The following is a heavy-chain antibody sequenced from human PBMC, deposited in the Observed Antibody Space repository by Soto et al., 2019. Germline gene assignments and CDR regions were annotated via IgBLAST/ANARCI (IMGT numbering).Heavy chain of an antibody. Sequence: EVQLLESGGDLVQPGGSLRLSCAASGFTFSNFAMSWVRQAPGRGLEWVSGISAGGRDIHYSDSVKDRFTVSRDNSKNTLHLQMNSLRAEDTAIYDGAKGKTSGWYYFDYWGQGALVTVSS. J-gene: IGHJ4*02. CDR1: GFTFSNFA. V-gene: IGHV3-23*01. CDR3: AKGKTSGWYYFDY. CDR2: ISAGGRDI. D-gene: IGHD6-19*01.